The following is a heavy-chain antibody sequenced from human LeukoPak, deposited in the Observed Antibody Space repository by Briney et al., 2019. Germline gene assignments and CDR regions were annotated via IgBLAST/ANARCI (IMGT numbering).Heavy chain of an antibody. Sequence: PSETLSLTCTVSGASISTSYWSWIRQPAGKGLEWIGRLSPSGSTNYNPSLKSRVTISIDTSKNQFSLKLTSVTAADTAVYYCARHRYCTSTSCTFYFDSWGQGRLVTVSS. D-gene: IGHD2-2*01. CDR2: LSPSGST. CDR3: ARHRYCTSTSCTFYFDS. J-gene: IGHJ4*02. V-gene: IGHV4-4*07. CDR1: GASISTSY.